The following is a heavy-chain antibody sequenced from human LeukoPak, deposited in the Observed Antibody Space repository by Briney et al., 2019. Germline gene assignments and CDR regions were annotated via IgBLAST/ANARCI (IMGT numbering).Heavy chain of an antibody. D-gene: IGHD2-2*01. CDR1: GYTFTKYW. Sequence: GESLKISCEGSGYTFTKYWIGWVRQLPAKGLEWLGIIHPGDSHTWYSPSFQGQVTISADKSISMAYLQWSSLKASDTAMYFCARQPGMTAKSWYFDLWGRGTLVTVSS. V-gene: IGHV5-51*01. J-gene: IGHJ2*01. CDR2: IHPGDSHT. CDR3: ARQPGMTAKSWYFDL.